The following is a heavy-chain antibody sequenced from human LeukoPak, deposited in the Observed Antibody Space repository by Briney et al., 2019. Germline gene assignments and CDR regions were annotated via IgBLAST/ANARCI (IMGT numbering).Heavy chain of an antibody. Sequence: GGSLRLSCAASGFTVSSNHMTWVRQAPGKGLEWVSIIYSGGSTYYADSVRGRFTISRDSSQNTLYLQMNGLRVEDTAVYYCVTLPTGDYWGQGTLDTVSS. CDR2: IYSGGST. V-gene: IGHV3-53*01. J-gene: IGHJ4*02. CDR1: GFTVSSNH. CDR3: VTLPTGDY. D-gene: IGHD2-15*01.